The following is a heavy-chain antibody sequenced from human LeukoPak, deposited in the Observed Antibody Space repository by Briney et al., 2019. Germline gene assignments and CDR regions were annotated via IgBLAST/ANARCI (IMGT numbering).Heavy chain of an antibody. CDR2: ISSSSSYI. D-gene: IGHD3-10*01. V-gene: IGHV3-21*01. Sequence: PGGSLRLSCAASGFTFSSYSMNWVRQAPGKGLEWVSSISSSSSYIYYADSVKGRFTISRDNAKNSLYLQMNSLRAEDTAVYYCARGGRFGELLPFDYWGQGTLVTVSS. CDR1: GFTFSSYS. J-gene: IGHJ4*02. CDR3: ARGGRFGELLPFDY.